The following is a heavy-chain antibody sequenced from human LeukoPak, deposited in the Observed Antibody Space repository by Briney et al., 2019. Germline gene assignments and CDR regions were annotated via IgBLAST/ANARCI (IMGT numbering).Heavy chain of an antibody. CDR2: INWNGGST. D-gene: IGHD6-19*01. V-gene: IGHV3-20*04. CDR3: ARVSDISVAAYFDY. CDR1: GFTFSSYS. Sequence: GGSLRLSCAASGFTFSSYSMNWVRQAPGKGLEWVSTINWNGGSTGYADSVKGRFTISRDNAKNSLYLQMNSLRAEDTALYYCARVSDISVAAYFDYWGQGTLVTVSS. J-gene: IGHJ4*02.